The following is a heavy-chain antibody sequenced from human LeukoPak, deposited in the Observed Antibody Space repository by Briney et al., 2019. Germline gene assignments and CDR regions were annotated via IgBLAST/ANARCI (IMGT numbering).Heavy chain of an antibody. CDR3: SAAIYSDSRN. CDR1: GFTFSNAW. J-gene: IGHJ4*02. D-gene: IGHD4-11*01. V-gene: IGHV3-15*01. CDR2: IKSKTEGATA. Sequence: GGSLRLSCAASGFTFSNAWMSWVRQAPGKGLEWLGRIKSKTEGATADYAAAVRDRITISRDDSKNTLYLQMNSLKTEDTAVYYCSAAIYSDSRNWGQGTLVTVSS.